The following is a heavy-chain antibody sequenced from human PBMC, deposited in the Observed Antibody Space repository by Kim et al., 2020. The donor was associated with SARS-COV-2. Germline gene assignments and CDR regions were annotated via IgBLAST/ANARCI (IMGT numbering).Heavy chain of an antibody. D-gene: IGHD3-10*01. CDR1: GFTFSSYA. CDR3: AKDLILLWFGESLRGLPLFDY. J-gene: IGHJ4*02. Sequence: GGSLRLSCAASGFTFSSYAMSWVRQAPGKGLEWVSAISGSGGSTYYADSVKGRFTISRDNSKNTLYLQMNSLRAEDTAVYYCAKDLILLWFGESLRGLPLFDYWGQGTLVTVSS. V-gene: IGHV3-23*01. CDR2: ISGSGGST.